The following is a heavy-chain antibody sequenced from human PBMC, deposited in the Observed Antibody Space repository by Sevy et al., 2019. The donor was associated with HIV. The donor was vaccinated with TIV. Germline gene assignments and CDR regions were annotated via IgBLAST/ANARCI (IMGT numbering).Heavy chain of an antibody. Sequence: GGSLRLSCAASGFSFSTYWMHWVRQAPGRGLVWVSRINSDGSITTYADSVKGRFTTSRDNAKNTLYLQMNRLRAEDTDDYYCARGLVNGGFDYWGQGTLVTVSS. D-gene: IGHD1-1*01. CDR1: GFSFSTYW. CDR3: ARGLVNGGFDY. V-gene: IGHV3-74*01. J-gene: IGHJ4*02. CDR2: INSDGSIT.